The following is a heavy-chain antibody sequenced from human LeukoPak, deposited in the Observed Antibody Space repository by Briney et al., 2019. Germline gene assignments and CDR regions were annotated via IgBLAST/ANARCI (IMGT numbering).Heavy chain of an antibody. Sequence: GGSLRLSCAASGFPFSSYGMHWVRQAPGKGLEWVAFIPYDGSDKFYADSVKGRFTISRDNSKNTLYLHMNSLRAEDTAVYYCAAMTSVTTGDYWGQGTLVTVSS. CDR2: IPYDGSDK. D-gene: IGHD4-11*01. CDR3: AAMTSVTTGDY. CDR1: GFPFSSYG. J-gene: IGHJ4*02. V-gene: IGHV3-30*02.